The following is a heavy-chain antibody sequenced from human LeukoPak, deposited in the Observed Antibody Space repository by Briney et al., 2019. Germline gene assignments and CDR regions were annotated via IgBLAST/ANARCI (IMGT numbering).Heavy chain of an antibody. V-gene: IGHV4-34*01. Sequence: PSETLSLTCAVYGGSFSGYYWSWIRQPPGKGLEWIGEINHSGSTNYNPSLKSRVTISVDTSKSQFSLKLSSVTAADTAVYYCARVVVPPNWFDPWGQGTLVTVSS. CDR2: INHSGST. CDR1: GGSFSGYY. J-gene: IGHJ5*02. D-gene: IGHD2-2*01. CDR3: ARVVVPPNWFDP.